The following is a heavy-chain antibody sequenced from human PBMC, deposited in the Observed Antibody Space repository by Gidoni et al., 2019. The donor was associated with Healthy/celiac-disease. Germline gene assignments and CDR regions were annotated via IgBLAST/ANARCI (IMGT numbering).Heavy chain of an antibody. V-gene: IGHV1-69*01. CDR3: ARVGITYCSSTSCYWYGMDV. J-gene: IGHJ6*02. CDR2: IIPIFGTA. Sequence: QVQLVQSGAEVKKPGSSVQVSCKASGGTFSSYAISWVRQAPGQGLEWMGGIIPIFGTANYAQKFQGRVTITADESTSTAYMELSSLRSEDTAVYYCARVGITYCSSTSCYWYGMDVWGQGTTVTVSS. D-gene: IGHD2-2*01. CDR1: GGTFSSYA.